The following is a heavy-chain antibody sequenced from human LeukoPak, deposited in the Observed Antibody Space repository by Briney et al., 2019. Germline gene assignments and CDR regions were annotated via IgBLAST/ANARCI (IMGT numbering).Heavy chain of an antibody. D-gene: IGHD5-18*01. V-gene: IGHV4-59*01. Sequence: SETLSLTCTVSGGSISSYYWSWIRQPPGKGLEWIGYFYYSGSTNYNPSLKSRVTISVDTSKNQFSLKLSSVTAADTAVYYCARVPGYSYGYDYYYYYGMDVWGQGTTVTVSS. CDR3: ARVPGYSYGYDYYYYYGMDV. CDR2: FYYSGST. CDR1: GGSISSYY. J-gene: IGHJ6*02.